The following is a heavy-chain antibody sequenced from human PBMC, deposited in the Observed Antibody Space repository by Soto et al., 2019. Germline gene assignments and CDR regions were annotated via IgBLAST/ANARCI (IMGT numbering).Heavy chain of an antibody. CDR2: MYSGGRT. V-gene: IGHV3-66*01. Sequence: GGSLRLSCAASGFTVSNSYMTWVRQGPGKGLEWVSVMYSGGRTFYADSVRDRFTISRDDSKNTMYLQMDSLRAEDTAVYYCARGHCSSLSCNNYFDPWGQGTPVTVSS. CDR3: ARGHCSSLSCNNYFDP. J-gene: IGHJ5*02. CDR1: GFTVSNSY. D-gene: IGHD2-2*01.